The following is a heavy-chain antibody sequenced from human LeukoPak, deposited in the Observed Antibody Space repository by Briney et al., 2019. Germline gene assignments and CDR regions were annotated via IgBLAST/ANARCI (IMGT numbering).Heavy chain of an antibody. CDR2: IYYSGST. CDR1: AGSISSYY. D-gene: IGHD3/OR15-3a*01. J-gene: IGHJ4*02. CDR3: ARGRPDFWTNFYTYFLDS. V-gene: IGHV4-59*01. Sequence: SETLSLSCTVSAGSISSYYWTWIRQPPGKGLEWIGYIYYSGSTNYNPSLKSRVAISLDTSKNQFSLKLSSVTAADTAIYYCARGRPDFWTNFYTYFLDSWGQGTLVTVSS.